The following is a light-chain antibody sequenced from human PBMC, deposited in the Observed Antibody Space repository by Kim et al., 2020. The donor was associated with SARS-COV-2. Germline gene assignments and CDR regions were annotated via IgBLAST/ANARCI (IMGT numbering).Light chain of an antibody. J-gene: IGKJ2*01. Sequence: SPGERATLSRRASQSVSSSYLAWYQQKPGQAPRLLIYGASSRATGIPDRFSGSGSGTDFTLTISRLEPEDFAVYYCQQYGSSPRYTFGQGTKLEI. CDR1: QSVSSSY. CDR2: GAS. V-gene: IGKV3-20*01. CDR3: QQYGSSPRYT.